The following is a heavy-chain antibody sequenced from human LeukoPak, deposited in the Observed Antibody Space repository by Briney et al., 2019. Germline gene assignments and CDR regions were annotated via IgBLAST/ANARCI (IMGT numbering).Heavy chain of an antibody. V-gene: IGHV4-59*01. CDR2: IFYTGGT. J-gene: IGHJ4*02. CDR1: GGSLNNYY. Sequence: KPSETLSFTCTVSGGSLNNYYWTWIRQSPGKGLEWIGYIFYTGGTNYNPSLKSRVTISVDTSKNQFSLNLNSVTTTDTAVYYCARVGDWNDLVYWGQGAPVAVSS. CDR3: ARVGDWNDLVY. D-gene: IGHD1-1*01.